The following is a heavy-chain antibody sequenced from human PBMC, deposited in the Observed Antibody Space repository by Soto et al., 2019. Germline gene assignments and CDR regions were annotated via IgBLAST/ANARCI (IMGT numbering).Heavy chain of an antibody. D-gene: IGHD2-15*01. CDR2: MNPNSGNT. J-gene: IGHJ4*02. V-gene: IGHV1-8*01. CDR3: ARDTPCSGGSCYFL. Sequence: QVPLVQSGAEVKKPGASVKVSCKASGYTFTSYDINWVRQATGQGLEWMGWMNPNSGNTGYAQKFQGRVTMTRNTSISTAYMELSSLRSEDTAVYYCARDTPCSGGSCYFLWGQGTLVTFSS. CDR1: GYTFTSYD.